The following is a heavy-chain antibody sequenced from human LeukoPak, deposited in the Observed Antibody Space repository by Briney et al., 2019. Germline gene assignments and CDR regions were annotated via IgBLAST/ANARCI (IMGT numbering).Heavy chain of an antibody. D-gene: IGHD3-22*01. Sequence: ASVKVSCKASGYTFTNYYMHWVRQAPGQGLEWVGIINPSGGSTTYAQKFQGRVTMTRDSSTSTVHMELRSLRSEDTAVYYCARDVASSGYFWDWGQGTLVTVSS. CDR1: GYTFTNYY. V-gene: IGHV1-46*01. CDR3: ARDVASSGYFWD. J-gene: IGHJ4*02. CDR2: INPSGGST.